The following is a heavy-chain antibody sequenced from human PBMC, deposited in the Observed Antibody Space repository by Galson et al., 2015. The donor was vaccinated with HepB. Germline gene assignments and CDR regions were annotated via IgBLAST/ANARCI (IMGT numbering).Heavy chain of an antibody. CDR1: GFTFSSYS. CDR3: TTKTSGTYPFDY. CDR2: ISSSNDYI. J-gene: IGHJ4*02. V-gene: IGHV3-21*01. D-gene: IGHD1-26*01. Sequence: SLRLSCAASGFTFSSYSMNWVRQAPGKGLEWVSSISSSNDYICYAGSVKGRFTISRDNGKNLVFLQMNSRRGEDTAVYYCTTKTSGTYPFDYWGQGTLVTVAS.